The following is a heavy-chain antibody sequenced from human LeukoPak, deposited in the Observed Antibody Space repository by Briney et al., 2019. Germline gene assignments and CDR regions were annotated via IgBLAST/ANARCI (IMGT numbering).Heavy chain of an antibody. J-gene: IGHJ4*02. Sequence: GGSLRLSCAASGFTFSSYSMNWVRQAPGKGLEWVSSISSSSSYIYYADSVKGRFTISRDNAKNSLYLQMNSLRAEDTAVYYCASAEIVHRPGALNTPHDYWGQGTLVTVSS. CDR2: ISSSSSYI. D-gene: IGHD2/OR15-2a*01. CDR1: GFTFSSYS. V-gene: IGHV3-21*01. CDR3: ASAEIVHRPGALNTPHDY.